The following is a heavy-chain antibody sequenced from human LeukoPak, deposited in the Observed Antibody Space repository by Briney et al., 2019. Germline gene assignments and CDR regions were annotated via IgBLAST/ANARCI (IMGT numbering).Heavy chain of an antibody. V-gene: IGHV1-2*02. CDR3: ARDHERVGYTSILFDY. CDR1: GGTFSSYA. Sequence: GASVKVSCKASGGTFSSYAISWVRQAPGQGLEWMGWINPNSGGTNYAQKFQGRVTMTRDTSISTAYMELSRLRSDDTAVYYCARDHERVGYTSILFDYWGQGTLVTVSS. D-gene: IGHD6-13*01. J-gene: IGHJ4*02. CDR2: INPNSGGT.